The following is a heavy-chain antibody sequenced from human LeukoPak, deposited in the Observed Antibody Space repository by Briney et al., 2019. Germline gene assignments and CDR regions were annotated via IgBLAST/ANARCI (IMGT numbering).Heavy chain of an antibody. CDR1: GGTFSSYA. J-gene: IGHJ5*02. CDR2: IIPILGIA. D-gene: IGHD2-2*01. Sequence: SVKVSCKASGGTFSSYAISWVRQAPGQGLEWMGGIIPILGIANYAQKFQGRVTITADKSTSTAYMELSSLRSEDTAVYYCARGLCSSTSCYLSWFDPWGQGTLVTVSS. CDR3: ARGLCSSTSCYLSWFDP. V-gene: IGHV1-69*10.